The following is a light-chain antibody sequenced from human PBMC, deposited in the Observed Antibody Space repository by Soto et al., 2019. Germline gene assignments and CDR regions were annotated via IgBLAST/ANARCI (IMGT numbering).Light chain of an antibody. J-gene: IGKJ4*01. CDR1: ERIYSAY. V-gene: IGKV3-20*01. CDR2: GTS. Sequence: EVVLTQSPGTLSLSRGERATLSCRASERIYSAYLGWYQQKPGQAPRLLIYGTSSRATGIPDRFSGSGSGTDFTLTISRLEPEDFEVYYCQQYGSSPLTFGGGTKVDIK. CDR3: QQYGSSPLT.